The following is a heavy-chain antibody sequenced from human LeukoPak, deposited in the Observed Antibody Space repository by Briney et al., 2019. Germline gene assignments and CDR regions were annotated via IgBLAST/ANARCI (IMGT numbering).Heavy chain of an antibody. V-gene: IGHV3-23*01. CDR1: GFTFSSYA. Sequence: GGSLRLSCAASGFTFSSYAMSWVRQAPGKGLEWVSAISGSGGSTYYADSVKGRFTISRDNSKNTLYLQMNSLGAEDTAVYYCSLANWGSNDDYWGQGTLVTVSS. J-gene: IGHJ4*02. D-gene: IGHD7-27*01. CDR3: SLANWGSNDDY. CDR2: ISGSGGST.